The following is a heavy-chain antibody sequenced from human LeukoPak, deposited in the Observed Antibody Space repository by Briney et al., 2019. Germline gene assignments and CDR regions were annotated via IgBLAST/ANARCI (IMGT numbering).Heavy chain of an antibody. CDR3: AREGARGSYLGY. CDR1: GGSISSGGYY. CDR2: IYYSGST. V-gene: IGHV4-31*03. Sequence: SETLSLTCTVSGGSISSGGYYWSGIRQHPGKGLEWIGYIYYSGSTYYNPSLKSRVTISVDTSKNQFSLKLSSVTAADTAVYYCAREGARGSYLGYWGQGTLVTVSS. D-gene: IGHD1-26*01. J-gene: IGHJ4*02.